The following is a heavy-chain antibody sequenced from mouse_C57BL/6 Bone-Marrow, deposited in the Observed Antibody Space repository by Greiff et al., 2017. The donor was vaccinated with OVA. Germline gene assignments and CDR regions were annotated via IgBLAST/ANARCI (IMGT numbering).Heavy chain of an antibody. CDR3: ARCSSFFDY. CDR1: GYTFTSYW. J-gene: IGHJ2*01. Sequence: VQLQQPGAELVKPGASVKMSCTASGYTFTSYWITWVKQRPGQGLEWIGDIYPGSGSTNYNDKLKGKVTLPRDNSSTTAYMQLSCLKSEDSAVYYCARCSSFFDYWGQGTTLTVSS. V-gene: IGHV1-55*01. CDR2: IYPGSGST. D-gene: IGHD1-1*01.